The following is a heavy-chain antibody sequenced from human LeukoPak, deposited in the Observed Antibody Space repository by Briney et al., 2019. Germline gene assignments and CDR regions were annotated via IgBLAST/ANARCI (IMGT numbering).Heavy chain of an antibody. Sequence: GASVKVSCEASGYTFTSYYMHWVRQAPGQGLEWMGWINPNSGGTNYAQKFQGRVTMTRDTSISTAYMELSRLRSDDTAVYYCARDVGGYSSSSGGYWGQGTLVTVSS. D-gene: IGHD6-6*01. V-gene: IGHV1-2*02. CDR2: INPNSGGT. CDR3: ARDVGGYSSSSGGY. J-gene: IGHJ4*02. CDR1: GYTFTSYY.